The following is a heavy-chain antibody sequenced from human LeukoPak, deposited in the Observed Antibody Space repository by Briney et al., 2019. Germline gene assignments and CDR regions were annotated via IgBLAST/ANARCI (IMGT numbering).Heavy chain of an antibody. CDR3: AREAFRSSWKKFDY. J-gene: IGHJ4*02. V-gene: IGHV3-48*03. Sequence: PGGSLRLSCAASGFTFSNYEMNWVRQAPGKGLEWLSYISSSGSTIYADSVKGRFTISGDNAKNSLYLQMNSLRAEDTAVYYCAREAFRSSWKKFDYWGQGTLVTVSS. D-gene: IGHD6-13*01. CDR2: ISSSGSTI. CDR1: GFTFSNYE.